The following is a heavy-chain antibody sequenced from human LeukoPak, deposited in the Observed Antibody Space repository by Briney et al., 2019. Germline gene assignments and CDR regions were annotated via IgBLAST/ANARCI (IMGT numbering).Heavy chain of an antibody. J-gene: IGHJ4*02. Sequence: PSETLSLTCTVSGGSIRSDYYWGWIRQPPGKGLEFIGSMFYGGSTYYNPSLKSRVTISVDTSKNQFSLKLSSVTAADTAVYYCARGDYGDYDWDYWGQGTLVTVSS. CDR3: ARGDYGDYDWDY. V-gene: IGHV4-38-2*02. CDR2: MFYGGST. D-gene: IGHD4-17*01. CDR1: GGSIRSDYY.